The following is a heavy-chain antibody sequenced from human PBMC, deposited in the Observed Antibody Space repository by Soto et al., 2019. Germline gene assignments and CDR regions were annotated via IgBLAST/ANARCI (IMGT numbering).Heavy chain of an antibody. V-gene: IGHV3-21*01. CDR2: ISSNSAYI. Sequence: PGGSLRLSCVDSGFTFRSFTLNWVRQAPGTGLEWVSTISSNSAYIYYTDALRGRFTISRDNAKNSLHLQMNSLRAEDTAVYYCTRDASRDSSARGWFDPWGPGTLVTVSS. J-gene: IGHJ5*02. D-gene: IGHD6-13*01. CDR3: TRDASRDSSARGWFDP. CDR1: GFTFRSFT.